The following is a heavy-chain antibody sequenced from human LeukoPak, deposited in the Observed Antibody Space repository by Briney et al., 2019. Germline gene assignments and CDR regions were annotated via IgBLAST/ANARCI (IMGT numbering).Heavy chain of an antibody. Sequence: NPSETLSLTCTVSGGSISSGGYYWSWIRQHPGKGLEWIGYIYYSGSTYYNPSLKSRVTISVDTSKNQFSLKLSPVTAADTAVYYCARANLAYCGGDCINWFDPWGQGTLVTVSS. CDR3: ARANLAYCGGDCINWFDP. V-gene: IGHV4-31*03. J-gene: IGHJ5*02. CDR1: GGSISSGGYY. D-gene: IGHD2-21*02. CDR2: IYYSGST.